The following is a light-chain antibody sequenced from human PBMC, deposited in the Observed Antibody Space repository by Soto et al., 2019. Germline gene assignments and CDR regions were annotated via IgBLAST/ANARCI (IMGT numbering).Light chain of an antibody. CDR1: SSDVGGYNY. V-gene: IGLV2-14*01. CDR2: DVS. J-gene: IGLJ1*01. CDR3: SSYTSSSTPYV. Sequence: SVLTQPASVYGSPGRSITISCTGTSSDVGGYNYVSWYQQHPGKAPKLMIYDVSNRPSGVSNRFSGSKSGNTASLTISGLQAEDEADYYCSSYTSSSTPYVFGTGTKVTVL.